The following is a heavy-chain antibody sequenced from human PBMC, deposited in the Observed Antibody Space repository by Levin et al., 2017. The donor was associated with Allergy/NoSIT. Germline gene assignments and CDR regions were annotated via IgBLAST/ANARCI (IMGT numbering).Heavy chain of an antibody. CDR1: GGSIRSSSYY. CDR2: SFYSGNT. V-gene: IGHV4-39*01. CDR3: ARHYFDRCDNYYLLSHWFDP. D-gene: IGHD3-22*01. Sequence: SQTLSLTCTVSGGSIRSSSYYWGWIRQPPGKGLEFIGSSFYSGNTYYNPSLKSRVTISVDTSKNQFSLRLSSVTAADTAVYYCARHYFDRCDNYYLLSHWFDPWGHGFLVTVSS. J-gene: IGHJ5*02.